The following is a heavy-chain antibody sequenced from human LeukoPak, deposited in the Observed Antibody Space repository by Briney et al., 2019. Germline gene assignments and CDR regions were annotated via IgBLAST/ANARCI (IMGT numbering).Heavy chain of an antibody. CDR1: GFTFSDYY. Sequence: PGGSLRLSCAASGFTFSDYYMSWIRQAPGEGLEWVSYISSSGSTIYYADSVKGRFTISRDNAKNSLYLQMNSLRAEDTAVYYCAREVYDSSGHAWFDPWGQGTLVTVSS. J-gene: IGHJ5*02. CDR3: AREVYDSSGHAWFDP. V-gene: IGHV3-11*04. D-gene: IGHD3-22*01. CDR2: ISSSGSTI.